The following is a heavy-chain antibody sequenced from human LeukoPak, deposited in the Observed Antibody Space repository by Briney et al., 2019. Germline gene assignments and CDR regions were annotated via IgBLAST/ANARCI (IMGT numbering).Heavy chain of an antibody. D-gene: IGHD1-26*01. J-gene: IGHJ4*02. V-gene: IGHV3-23*01. CDR3: AKDQAGWEPYFFDY. CDR1: GFTFSNYA. CDR2: VTGSGIST. Sequence: GGSLRLSCAASGFTFSNYAMTWVRQTPGKGLEWVSIVTGSGISTYYVDSVKGRFTISRDNSKNTLYLQMSSLRAEDTAVYYYAKDQAGWEPYFFDYWGQGTLVTVSS.